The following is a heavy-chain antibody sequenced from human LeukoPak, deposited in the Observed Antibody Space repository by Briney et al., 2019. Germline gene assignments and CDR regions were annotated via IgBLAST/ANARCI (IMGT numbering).Heavy chain of an antibody. Sequence: PSETLSLTCTVSGGSISSYYWSWIRQPPGKGLEWIGYIYYSGSTNYNPSLKSRVTISVDTSKNQFSLKLSSVTAADTAVYYCAREGQQDYYMDVWGKGTTVTISS. D-gene: IGHD6-13*01. V-gene: IGHV4-59*01. CDR2: IYYSGST. CDR3: AREGQQDYYMDV. CDR1: GGSISSYY. J-gene: IGHJ6*03.